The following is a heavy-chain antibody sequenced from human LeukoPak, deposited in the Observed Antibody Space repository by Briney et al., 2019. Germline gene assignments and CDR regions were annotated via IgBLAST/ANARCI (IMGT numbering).Heavy chain of an antibody. J-gene: IGHJ6*03. CDR2: IYYSGST. CDR1: GGSISSHY. Sequence: SETLSLTCTVSGGSISSHYWSWIRQPPGKGLEWIGYIYYSGSTNYNPSLKSRVTISVDTSKNQFSLKLSSVTAADTAVYYCARCYYYYYYYMDVWGKGTTVTVSS. D-gene: IGHD2-15*01. V-gene: IGHV4-59*11. CDR3: ARCYYYYYYYMDV.